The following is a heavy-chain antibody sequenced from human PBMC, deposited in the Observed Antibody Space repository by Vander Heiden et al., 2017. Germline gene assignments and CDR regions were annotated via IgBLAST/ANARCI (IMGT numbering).Heavy chain of an antibody. CDR3: AKVGRWGSYECFDY. Sequence: EVQLLESGGGLVQPGGSLRLSCAASGFTFSSYAMSWVRQAPGKGLEWVSAISGSGGSTYYADAVKGRFTISRDNSKNTLYLQMNRLRAEETAVYYCAKVGRWGSYECFDYWGQGTLVTVSS. V-gene: IGHV3-23*01. D-gene: IGHD1-26*01. CDR2: ISGSGGST. J-gene: IGHJ4*02. CDR1: GFTFSSYA.